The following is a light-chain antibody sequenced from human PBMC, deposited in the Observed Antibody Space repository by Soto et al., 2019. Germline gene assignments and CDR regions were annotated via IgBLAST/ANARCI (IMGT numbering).Light chain of an antibody. V-gene: IGLV2-8*01. CDR1: SSDVGAYNY. CDR3: NSYAGSNNDYV. CDR2: EVT. Sequence: QSALTQPPSASGSRGQSITISCTGTSSDVGAYNYVSWYQQHPGKAPKLMIYEVTKRPSGVPDRFSGYKSGNTASLTVSWLQDEDEADYYCNSYAGSNNDYVFGTGTKVTVL. J-gene: IGLJ1*01.